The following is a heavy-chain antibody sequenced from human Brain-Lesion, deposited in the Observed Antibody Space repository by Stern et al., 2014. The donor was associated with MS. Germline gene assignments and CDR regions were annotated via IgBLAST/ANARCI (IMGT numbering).Heavy chain of an antibody. CDR2: INPNTGGT. Sequence: QLVQSGAEVKKPGASVKVSCKTSGYIFTGYYIHWVRQAPGRGLEWMAWINPNTGGTKYAQKFQGRVTMSRDTSISTAYVELSSLTSDDTAVYYCARDQRGITIFGVVTDYYYLGMDVWGQGTTVTVSS. CDR1: GYIFTGYY. V-gene: IGHV1-2*02. D-gene: IGHD3-3*01. J-gene: IGHJ6*02. CDR3: ARDQRGITIFGVVTDYYYLGMDV.